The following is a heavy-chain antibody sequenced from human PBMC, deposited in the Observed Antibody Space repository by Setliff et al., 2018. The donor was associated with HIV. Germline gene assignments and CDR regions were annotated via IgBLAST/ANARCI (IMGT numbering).Heavy chain of an antibody. CDR1: GGSISSSSYY. D-gene: IGHD2-15*01. V-gene: IGHV4-39*01. CDR3: ARHPFYCSGGSCYSYYYYHMDV. CDR2: IYYSGST. Sequence: PSETLSLTCTVSGGSISSSSYYWGWIRQPPGKGLEWIGSIYYSGSTYYNPSLKSRVTISVDTSKNQFSLKLSSVTAADTAVYYCARHPFYCSGGSCYSYYYYHMDVWGKGTTVTVSS. J-gene: IGHJ6*03.